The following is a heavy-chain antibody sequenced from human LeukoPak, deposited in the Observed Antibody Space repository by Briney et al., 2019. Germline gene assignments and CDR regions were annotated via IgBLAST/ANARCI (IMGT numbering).Heavy chain of an antibody. D-gene: IGHD4-17*01. Sequence: GGSLRLSCAASGFTFSSYSMNWVRQAPGRGLEWVSSISSSSSYIYYADSVKGRFTISRDNAKNSLYLQMNSLRAEDTAVYYCARERHDYGDYDAFDIWGQGTMVTVSS. J-gene: IGHJ3*02. CDR2: ISSSSSYI. CDR1: GFTFSSYS. CDR3: ARERHDYGDYDAFDI. V-gene: IGHV3-21*01.